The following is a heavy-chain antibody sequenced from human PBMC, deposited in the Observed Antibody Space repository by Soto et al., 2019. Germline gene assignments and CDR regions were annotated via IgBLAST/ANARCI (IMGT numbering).Heavy chain of an antibody. CDR3: ARVPYYDFWSGYYRVYFDY. V-gene: IGHV4-34*01. CDR2: INHSGST. CDR1: GGSFSGYY. D-gene: IGHD3-3*01. J-gene: IGHJ4*02. Sequence: SETLSLTCAVYGGSFSGYYWSWIRQPPGKRLEWIGEINHSGSTNYNPSLKSRVTISVDTSKNQFSLKLSSVTAADTAVYYCARVPYYDFWSGYYRVYFDYWGQGTLVTVSS.